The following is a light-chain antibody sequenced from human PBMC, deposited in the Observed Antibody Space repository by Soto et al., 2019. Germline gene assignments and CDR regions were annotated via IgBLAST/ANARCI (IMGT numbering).Light chain of an antibody. CDR1: HSSSSTN. V-gene: IGKV3-20*01. Sequence: NVWRRSPGTLCFSPGERATLSFRASHSSSSTNLAWYQQKPGQSPRRLIYGASSRATGIPDRFSGSGSGTDFSLTISRLEPEDFAVYYRRHYYSTPPITFGQGTRLEIK. J-gene: IGKJ5*01. CDR2: GAS. CDR3: RHYYSTPPIT.